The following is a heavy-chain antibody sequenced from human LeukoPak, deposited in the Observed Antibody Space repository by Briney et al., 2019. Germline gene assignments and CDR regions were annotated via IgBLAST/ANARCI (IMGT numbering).Heavy chain of an antibody. V-gene: IGHV3-20*04. Sequence: PGGSLRLSCAACGFTFDDYGMSWVRQAPGKGLEWVSGINWNGGSTVYADSVKGRFTISRDNAKNSLYLQMNSLRAEDTALYYCARTSEVTPLFDYWGQGTLVTVSS. J-gene: IGHJ4*02. D-gene: IGHD2-21*02. CDR2: INWNGGST. CDR3: ARTSEVTPLFDY. CDR1: GFTFDDYG.